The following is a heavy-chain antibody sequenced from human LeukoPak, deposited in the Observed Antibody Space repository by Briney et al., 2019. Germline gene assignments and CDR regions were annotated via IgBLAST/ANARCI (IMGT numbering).Heavy chain of an antibody. CDR1: GFTFSSYG. J-gene: IGHJ4*02. Sequence: RAGGSLRLSCAASGFTFSSYGMHWVRQAPGKGLEWVAVISYDGSNKYYADSVKGRFTISRDNSKNTLYLQMNSLRAEDTAVYYCAKNTRPRTQSGWLDYWGQGTLVTVSS. CDR2: ISYDGSNK. CDR3: AKNTRPRTQSGWLDY. V-gene: IGHV3-30*18. D-gene: IGHD6-19*01.